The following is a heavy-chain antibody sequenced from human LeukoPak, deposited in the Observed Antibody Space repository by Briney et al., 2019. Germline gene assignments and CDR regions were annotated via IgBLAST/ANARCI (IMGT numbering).Heavy chain of an antibody. CDR1: GFTFSSYS. CDR3: AHRDTTMVRVDY. J-gene: IGHJ4*02. Sequence: GGSLRLSCAASGFTFSSYSMNWVRQAPGKGLEWVGRIKSKTDGGTTDYAAPVKGRFTISRDGSKNTLNLQMNSLTTEDTAVYFCAHRDTTMVRVDYWGQGTLVTVSS. V-gene: IGHV3-15*01. CDR2: IKSKTDGGTT. D-gene: IGHD5-18*01.